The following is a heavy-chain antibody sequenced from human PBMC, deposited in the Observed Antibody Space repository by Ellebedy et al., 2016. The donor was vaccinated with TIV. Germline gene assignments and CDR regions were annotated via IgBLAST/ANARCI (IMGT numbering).Heavy chain of an antibody. CDR1: GFTVSRNY. D-gene: IGHD3-16*01. V-gene: IGHV3-53*01. CDR2: IYSGSST. J-gene: IGHJ3*02. Sequence: PGGSLRLSCAASGFTVSRNYMNWVRQAPGKGLEWVSVIYSGSSTYYADSVKGRFTISRDNSKNTLYLQMNSLRAEDTAVYYCARWGMPSGQTNYAFDIWGQGTMVTVSS. CDR3: ARWGMPSGQTNYAFDI.